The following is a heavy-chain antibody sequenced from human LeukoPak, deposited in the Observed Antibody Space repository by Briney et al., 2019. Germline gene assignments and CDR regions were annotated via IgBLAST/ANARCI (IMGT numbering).Heavy chain of an antibody. CDR3: ARRMVRGRPTDNNFDY. D-gene: IGHD3-10*01. CDR1: GGSISSSSYS. Sequence: SETLSLTCTVSGGSISSSSYSWGWIRQPPGKGLEWIGSIYYSGSTYYNPSLKSRVTISVDTSKNQFSLKLSSVTAADTAVYYCARRMVRGRPTDNNFDYWGQGTLVTVSS. CDR2: IYYSGST. J-gene: IGHJ4*02. V-gene: IGHV4-39*01.